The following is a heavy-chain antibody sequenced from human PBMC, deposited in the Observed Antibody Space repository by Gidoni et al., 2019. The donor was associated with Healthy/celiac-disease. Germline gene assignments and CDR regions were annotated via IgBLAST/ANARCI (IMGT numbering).Heavy chain of an antibody. CDR2: FNHSGST. CDR3: AGTGYSSSWGTKKNTNWFDP. CDR1: GGSFCGYY. Sequence: QVQLQQWGAGLLKPSETLSLTCAVYGGSFCGYYWRWIRQPPGKGLEWIGEFNHSGSTNYNPSLKSRVTISVDTSKNQFSLKLSSVTAADTAVYYCAGTGYSSSWGTKKNTNWFDPWGQGTLVTVSS. J-gene: IGHJ5*02. V-gene: IGHV4-34*01. D-gene: IGHD6-13*01.